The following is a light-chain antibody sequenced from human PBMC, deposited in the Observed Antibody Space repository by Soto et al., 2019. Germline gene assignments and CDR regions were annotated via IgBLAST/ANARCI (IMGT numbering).Light chain of an antibody. Sequence: DIQMTQSPSTMSASVGERVTITCRASQSVSNWLAWYQQKPGKAPKLLIYDVSSLESGVPSRFSGSGSGTEFILNISSLQPDDFATYYCQQYDSYSWTFDQGTKVE. CDR3: QQYDSYSWT. V-gene: IGKV1-5*01. J-gene: IGKJ1*01. CDR1: QSVSNW. CDR2: DVS.